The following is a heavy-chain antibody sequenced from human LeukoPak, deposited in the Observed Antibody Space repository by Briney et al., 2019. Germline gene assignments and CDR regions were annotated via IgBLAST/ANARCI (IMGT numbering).Heavy chain of an antibody. V-gene: IGHV3-30*02. Sequence: GGSLRLSCAASGFTVSSNYMHWVRQVPGKGLECVTFIRYDGNNKYHTDSVKGRFTISRDNSKNTLYLQMNSLRAEDTGVYYCAKDGYSYGFDPWGQGTPVTVSS. CDR1: GFTVSSNY. J-gene: IGHJ5*02. D-gene: IGHD5-18*01. CDR3: AKDGYSYGFDP. CDR2: IRYDGNNK.